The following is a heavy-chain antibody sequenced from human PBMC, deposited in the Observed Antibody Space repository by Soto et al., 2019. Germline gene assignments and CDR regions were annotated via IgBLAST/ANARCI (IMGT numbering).Heavy chain of an antibody. D-gene: IGHD6-6*01. CDR2: IIPIFGTA. Sequence: QVQLVQSGAEVKKPGSSMKVSCKSSGGSFSSYAISWVRQAPGEGLEWMGGIIPIFGTANYAQKFQGRVTITADESTSTAYMELSSLRSEDTAVYYCARGWDFGSSLLHWGQGTLVTVSS. V-gene: IGHV1-69*12. J-gene: IGHJ4*02. CDR3: ARGWDFGSSLLH. CDR1: GGSFSSYA.